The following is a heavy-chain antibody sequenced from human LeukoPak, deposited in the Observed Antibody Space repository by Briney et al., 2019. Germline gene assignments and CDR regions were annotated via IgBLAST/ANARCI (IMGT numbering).Heavy chain of an antibody. CDR1: GGSFNNYY. Sequence: SETLSLTCAVYGGSFNNYYWIWIRQPPGKARVWIREINHSGSTNYNPSLKSLVTVSVDTSKNQFSLKLSSVTAADTAVYYCARGPEDYFGSGSYYMLDYWGQGTLVAVSS. CDR3: ARGPEDYFGSGSYYMLDY. J-gene: IGHJ4*02. V-gene: IGHV4-34*01. CDR2: INHSGST. D-gene: IGHD3-10*01.